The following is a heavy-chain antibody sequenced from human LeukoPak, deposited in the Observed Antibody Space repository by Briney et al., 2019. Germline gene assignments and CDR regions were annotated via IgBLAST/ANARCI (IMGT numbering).Heavy chain of an antibody. CDR1: GFTVSSNY. V-gene: IGHV3-53*01. J-gene: IGHJ4*02. CDR2: IHNRCST. D-gene: IGHD6-19*01. Sequence: GGSLRLSCAASGFTVSSNYMSWVRQAPGKGLEWVSVIHNRCSTYYADSVKGRFTISRDNSKNTLYLQMNRLRAEDTAVYYCARESPGYSSGWYGGHLDYWGQGTLVT. CDR3: ARESPGYSSGWYGGHLDY.